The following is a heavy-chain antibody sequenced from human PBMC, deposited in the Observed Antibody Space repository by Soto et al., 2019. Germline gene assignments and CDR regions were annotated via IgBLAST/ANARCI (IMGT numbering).Heavy chain of an antibody. CDR2: IHNSGTS. D-gene: IGHD3-22*01. J-gene: IGHJ5*01. CDR1: GDTSTSYY. Sequence: WETLSLTCTVSGDTSTSYYWGWIRQAPGKGLEWIGHIHNSGTSTHNPSLNGRVTISIDMSKKQFSLKLTSLTSADTAVYYCARDFYDSVGYTWFDSWSQGTLVTVSS. V-gene: IGHV4-59*01. CDR3: ARDFYDSVGYTWFDS.